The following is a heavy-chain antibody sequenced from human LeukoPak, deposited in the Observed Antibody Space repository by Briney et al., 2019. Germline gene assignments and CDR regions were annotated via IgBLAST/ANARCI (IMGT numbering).Heavy chain of an antibody. D-gene: IGHD3-16*01. CDR2: IKQDGSEK. CDR1: GFSFSSYG. Sequence: GGSLRLSCAASGFSFSSYGMSWVRQAPGKGLEWVANIKQDGSEKYYVDSVKGRFTISRDNAKNSLYLQMNSLRAEDTAVYYCARDSMITFGGVPDYWGQGTLVTVSS. CDR3: ARDSMITFGGVPDY. J-gene: IGHJ4*02. V-gene: IGHV3-7*01.